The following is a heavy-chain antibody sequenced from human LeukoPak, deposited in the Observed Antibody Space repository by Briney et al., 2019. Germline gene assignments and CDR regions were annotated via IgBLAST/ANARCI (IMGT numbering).Heavy chain of an antibody. CDR1: GYSFTSYW. V-gene: IGHV5-51*01. D-gene: IGHD4-11*01. Sequence: LGESLKISCKGSGYSFTSYWIGWVRQMPGKGLEWMGIIYPGDSDTRYSPSFQGQVTISADKSISTAYLQWSSLKASDTAMYYCARLGPVTGGLYYYYYMDVWGKGTTVTVSS. CDR2: IYPGDSDT. CDR3: ARLGPVTGGLYYYYYMDV. J-gene: IGHJ6*03.